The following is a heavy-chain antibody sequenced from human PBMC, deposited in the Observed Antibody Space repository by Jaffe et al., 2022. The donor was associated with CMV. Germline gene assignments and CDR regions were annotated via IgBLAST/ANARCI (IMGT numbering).Heavy chain of an antibody. J-gene: IGHJ4*02. CDR3: ARDLGTITYYYASGSFFPFQLDC. CDR1: GYTFTTYG. V-gene: IGHV1-18*04. Sequence: QVQLVQSGAEVKKPGASVKVSCKASGYTFTTYGISWVRQAPGQGLEWMGWISAYNGNTNYAQKLQGRVAMTTDTSTSTAYMELRSLRSDDTAVYYCARDLGTITYYYASGSFFPFQLDCWGQGTLVTVSS. D-gene: IGHD3-10*01. CDR2: ISAYNGNT.